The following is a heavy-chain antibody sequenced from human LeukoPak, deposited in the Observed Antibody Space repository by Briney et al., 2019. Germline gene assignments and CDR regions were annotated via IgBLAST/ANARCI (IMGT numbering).Heavy chain of an antibody. Sequence: GGSLRLSCAASGFTFSSYAMSWVRQAPGKGLEWVAVISYDGSNKYYADSVKGRFTISRDNSKNTLYLQMNSLRAEDTAVYYCARDITPYYYDSSGYPGAFDIWGQGTMVTVSS. V-gene: IGHV3-30-3*01. CDR1: GFTFSSYA. D-gene: IGHD3-22*01. CDR3: ARDITPYYYDSSGYPGAFDI. J-gene: IGHJ3*02. CDR2: ISYDGSNK.